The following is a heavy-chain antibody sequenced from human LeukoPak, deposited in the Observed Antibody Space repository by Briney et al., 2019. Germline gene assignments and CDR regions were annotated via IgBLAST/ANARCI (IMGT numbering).Heavy chain of an antibody. CDR2: INPNSGGT. Sequence: GASVKVSCKASGYTFTGYYMHWVRQAPGQGLEWMGRINPNSGGTNYAQKFQGRVTMTRDTSISTAYMELSRLRSDDTAVYYCAREVPTEYYYYGMDVWGQGTTVTVSS. V-gene: IGHV1-2*06. J-gene: IGHJ6*02. CDR1: GYTFTGYY. CDR3: AREVPTEYYYYGMDV.